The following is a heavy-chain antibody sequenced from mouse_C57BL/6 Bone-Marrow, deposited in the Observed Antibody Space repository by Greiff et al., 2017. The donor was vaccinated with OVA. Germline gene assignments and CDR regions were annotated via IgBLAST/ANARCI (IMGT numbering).Heavy chain of an antibody. D-gene: IGHD1-1*01. CDR3: ARDYYGSTFYFDY. CDR2: ISSGSSTI. J-gene: IGHJ2*01. V-gene: IGHV5-17*01. Sequence: EVKLVESGGGLVKPGGSLKLSCAASGFTFSDYGMHWVRQAPETGLEWVAYISSGSSTIYYADTVKGRFTISRDNAKNTLFLQMTSLRSEDTAMYYCARDYYGSTFYFDYWGQGTTLTVSS. CDR1: GFTFSDYG.